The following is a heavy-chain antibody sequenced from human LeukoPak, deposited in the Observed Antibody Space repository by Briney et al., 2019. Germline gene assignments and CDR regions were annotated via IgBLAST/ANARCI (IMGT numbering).Heavy chain of an antibody. CDR1: GFTFSSYS. CDR3: ARIWFGELRVGMDV. D-gene: IGHD3-10*01. V-gene: IGHV3-21*01. J-gene: IGHJ6*04. CDR2: ISSSSSYI. Sequence: GGSLRLSCAASGFTFSSYSMNWVRQAPGKGLEWVSSISSSSSYIYYADSVKGRFTISRDNAKNSPYLQMNSLRAEDTAVYYCARIWFGELRVGMDVWGKGTTVTVSS.